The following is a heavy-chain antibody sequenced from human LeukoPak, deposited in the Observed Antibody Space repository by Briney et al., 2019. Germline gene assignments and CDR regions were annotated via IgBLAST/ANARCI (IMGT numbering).Heavy chain of an antibody. Sequence: GGSLRLSCAASGFNFSIYSMNWVRQAPGKGLEWVSSISSDNIYIDYSDSVKGRFTISRDNAKNSLYLQMNSLRAEDTAVYYCARGPARELDYWGQGTLVTVSS. J-gene: IGHJ4*02. CDR3: ARGPARELDY. V-gene: IGHV3-21*01. D-gene: IGHD1-26*01. CDR1: GFNFSIYS. CDR2: ISSDNIYI.